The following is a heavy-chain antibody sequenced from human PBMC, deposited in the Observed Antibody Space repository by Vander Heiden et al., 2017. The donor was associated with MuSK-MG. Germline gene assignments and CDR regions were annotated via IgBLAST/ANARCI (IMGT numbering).Heavy chain of an antibody. Sequence: FTISRDNSKNTLYLQMNSLRAEETAVYYCARSGADGSGIDYFDYWGQGTLVTVYS. D-gene: IGHD3-10*01. CDR3: ARSGADGSGIDYFDY. V-gene: IGHV3-30*14. J-gene: IGHJ4*02.